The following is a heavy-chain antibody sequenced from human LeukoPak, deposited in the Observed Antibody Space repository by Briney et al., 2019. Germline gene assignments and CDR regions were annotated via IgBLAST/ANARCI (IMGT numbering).Heavy chain of an antibody. Sequence: SETLSLTCAVYGGSLSGYYWTWIRQSPGKGLEWIGEINYSGNTNYNRSLKSRVTISADTSKDQFSLSLTSVTAADTAVYYCARRGTAYCRGGNCYSDKYFDYWGQGTQVTVSS. V-gene: IGHV4-34*01. J-gene: IGHJ4*02. CDR3: ARRGTAYCRGGNCYSDKYFDY. D-gene: IGHD2-15*01. CDR2: INYSGNT. CDR1: GGSLSGYY.